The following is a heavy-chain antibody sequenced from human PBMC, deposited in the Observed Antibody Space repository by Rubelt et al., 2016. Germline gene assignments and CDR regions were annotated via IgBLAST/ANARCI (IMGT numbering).Heavy chain of an antibody. D-gene: IGHD2-2*01. V-gene: IGHV4-30-2*01. CDR3: ARGGCSSTSCHPFDP. J-gene: IGHJ5*02. CDR2: IYHSGST. CDR1: GGSISSGGYS. Sequence: QLQLQESGPGLVKPSQTLSLTCAVSGGSISSGGYSWSWIRQPPGKGLEWIGYIYHSGSTYYNPSLKSRVTISVDRSKNQFSLKLSSVTAADTAVYYCARGGCSSTSCHPFDPWGQGTLVTVSS.